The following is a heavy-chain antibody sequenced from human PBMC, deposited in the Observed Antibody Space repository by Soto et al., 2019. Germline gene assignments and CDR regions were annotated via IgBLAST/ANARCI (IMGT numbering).Heavy chain of an antibody. CDR2: INHSGST. Sequence: QVQLQQWGAGLMKPSETLSLTCAVYGGSFSGYYWSWIRQPPGRGLEWIGEINHSGSTNYNPSLRGRVTISVDTSKTQYSLKPSSRTAPDTAGYYCARVTGRYYYGMNNWRQGTTVTVSS. CDR3: ARVTGRYYYGMNN. J-gene: IGHJ6*02. V-gene: IGHV4-34*01. CDR1: GGSFSGYY.